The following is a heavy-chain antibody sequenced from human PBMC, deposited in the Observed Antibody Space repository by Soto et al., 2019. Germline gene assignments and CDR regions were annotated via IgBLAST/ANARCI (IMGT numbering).Heavy chain of an antibody. J-gene: IGHJ4*02. Sequence: GGSLRLSCVAPGFSFSDYWMSWVRQAPGKGPEWVANIKFDGSVKQYVDSVRGRFSISRDNFRNSLFLQMNSLRAGDTAIYYCVKDGGYCSSATCYSPRNHYFDSWGQGTLVTVSS. CDR2: IKFDGSVK. CDR1: GFSFSDYW. CDR3: VKDGGYCSSATCYSPRNHYFDS. V-gene: IGHV3-7*03. D-gene: IGHD2-2*01.